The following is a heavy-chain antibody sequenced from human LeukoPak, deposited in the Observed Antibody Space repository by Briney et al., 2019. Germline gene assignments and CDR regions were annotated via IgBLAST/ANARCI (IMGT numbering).Heavy chain of an antibody. Sequence: SETLSLTCTVYGGSLSGYYWSWIRQPPGKGLEWIGEINHSGSTNYNPSLKSRVTMSVDTSKNQFSLKLSSVTAADTAVYFCARLDIVVVPASIPAVGFDPWGQGTLVTVSS. CDR2: INHSGST. CDR1: GGSLSGYY. CDR3: ARLDIVVVPASIPAVGFDP. D-gene: IGHD2-2*01. V-gene: IGHV4-34*01. J-gene: IGHJ5*02.